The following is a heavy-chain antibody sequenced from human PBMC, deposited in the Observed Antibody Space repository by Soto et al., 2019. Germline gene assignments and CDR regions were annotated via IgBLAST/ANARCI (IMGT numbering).Heavy chain of an antibody. CDR1: GYTFTSYG. V-gene: IGHV1-18*01. CDR3: AREGAYGDYEY. Sequence: HVQLVQSGAEVEKPGASVKVSCKASGYTFTSYGISWVRQAPGQGLEWMGWISAFNGNTNYEQKVQGRATLTTDTSTSTAYMELRSLRFDDTAMYYCAREGAYGDYEYWGQGTLVTVSS. D-gene: IGHD4-17*01. CDR2: ISAFNGNT. J-gene: IGHJ4*02.